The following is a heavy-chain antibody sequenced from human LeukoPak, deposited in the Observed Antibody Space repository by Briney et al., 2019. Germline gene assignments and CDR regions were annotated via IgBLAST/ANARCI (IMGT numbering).Heavy chain of an antibody. D-gene: IGHD3-3*01. V-gene: IGHV4-61*02. CDR3: ARSYYDFWSGPPGDY. J-gene: IGHJ4*02. CDR1: GGSISSGSYY. CDR2: IYTSGST. Sequence: SETLSLTCTVSGGSISSGSYYWSWIRQPAGKGLEWIGRIYTSGSTNYNPSLKSRVTISVDTSKNQFSLKLSSVTAADTAVYYCARSYYDFWSGPPGDYWGQGTLVTVSS.